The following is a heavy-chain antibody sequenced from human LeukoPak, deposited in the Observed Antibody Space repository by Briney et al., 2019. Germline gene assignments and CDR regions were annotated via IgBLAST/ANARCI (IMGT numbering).Heavy chain of an antibody. Sequence: PSETLSLTCTVSGGSISSSSYYGGWIRRPPGKGLEWIGSIYYSGSTYYNPSLRSRVTISVDTSKNQFSLKLSSVTAADTAVYYCARDLGNGSGPFYYYYYGMDVWGQGTTVTVSS. CDR3: ARDLGNGSGPFYYYYYGMDV. J-gene: IGHJ6*02. D-gene: IGHD3-10*01. CDR1: GGSISSSSYY. V-gene: IGHV4-39*07. CDR2: IYYSGST.